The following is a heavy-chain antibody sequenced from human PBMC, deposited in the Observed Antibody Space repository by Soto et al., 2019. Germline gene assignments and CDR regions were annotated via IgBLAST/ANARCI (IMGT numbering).Heavy chain of an antibody. CDR2: IYYSGST. Sequence: ETLSLTCTVSGGCMSSYYWSWIRQPPGKGLEWIGYIYYSGSTNHNPSLKSRVTISVDTSKNQFSLKMSSLTAADTAVYYCARNISLTGTYGHAFDIWGQGTMVT. D-gene: IGHD1-20*01. CDR3: ARNISLTGTYGHAFDI. CDR1: GGCMSSYY. V-gene: IGHV4-59*01. J-gene: IGHJ3*02.